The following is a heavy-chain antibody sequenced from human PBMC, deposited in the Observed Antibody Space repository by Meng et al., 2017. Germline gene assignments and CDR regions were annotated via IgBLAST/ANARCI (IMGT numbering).Heavy chain of an antibody. Sequence: GESLKTSCAASGFILSSYGMHRVLQAPGKGLEWVAVIRYDGSNKYYADSVKGRFTTSKDNSKNTLYLQRNNLRAEDTAVYYCAREIEAYCGSDCYFRLHPQAESDAFDIWGQGTMVTVSS. CDR1: GFILSSYG. D-gene: IGHD2-21*02. CDR3: AREIEAYCGSDCYFRLHPQAESDAFDI. V-gene: IGHV3-33*01. J-gene: IGHJ3*02. CDR2: IRYDGSNK.